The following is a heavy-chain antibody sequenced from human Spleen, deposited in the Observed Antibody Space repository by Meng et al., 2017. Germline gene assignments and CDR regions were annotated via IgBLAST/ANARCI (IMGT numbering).Heavy chain of an antibody. D-gene: IGHD1-26*01. CDR3: ARDHGRYYQANWFDP. V-gene: IGHV4-39*07. CDR2: IYYTGTT. Sequence: SETLSLTCTVSGASMYSSSYYWGWIRQPPGKGLEWIGSIYYTGTTYYNPSLKSRVTMSLDTSKNQFSLKHNSVTAADTALYYCARDHGRYYQANWFDPWGQGTRVT. J-gene: IGHJ5*02. CDR1: GASMYSSSYY.